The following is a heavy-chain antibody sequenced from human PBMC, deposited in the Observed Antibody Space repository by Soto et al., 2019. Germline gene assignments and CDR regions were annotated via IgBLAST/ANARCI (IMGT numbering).Heavy chain of an antibody. J-gene: IGHJ4*02. V-gene: IGHV4-4*02. CDR1: GGSISSSNW. CDR2: IYHSGST. CDR3: ARERGGYGLFDS. Sequence: SETLSLTCAVSGGSISSSNWWSWVRQPPGKGLEWIGEIYHSGSTNYNPSLKSRVTISVDRSNDQFSLNLKSVTAADTAVYYCARERGGYGLFDSWGQGTLVTVSS. D-gene: IGHD5-18*01.